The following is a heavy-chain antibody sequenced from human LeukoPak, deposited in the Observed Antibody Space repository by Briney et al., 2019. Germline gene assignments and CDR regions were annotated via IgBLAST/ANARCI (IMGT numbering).Heavy chain of an antibody. CDR1: GYTFTKYG. D-gene: IGHD1-1*01. V-gene: IGHV1-18*01. Sequence: ASVKVSCKASGYTFTKYGSNWVRQAPGQGLEGMGWISPYNSKTIYAENLQGRLAITTDTSTSTAYMEMRSLRSDDTAVYYCARDYLDDPLTWFDSWGPGTLLTASS. CDR2: ISPYNSKT. CDR3: ARDYLDDPLTWFDS. J-gene: IGHJ5*01.